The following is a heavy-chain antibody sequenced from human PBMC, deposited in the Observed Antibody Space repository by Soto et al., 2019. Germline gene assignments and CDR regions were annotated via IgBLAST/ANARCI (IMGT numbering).Heavy chain of an antibody. V-gene: IGHV3-48*01. CDR2: ISSSSSTI. CDR3: ARDPCSGGSCAFDY. CDR1: GFTFSSYS. Sequence: GGSLRLSCAASGFTFSSYSMNWFRQAPGKGLEWVSYISSSSSTIYYADSVKGRFTISRNNARNSLYLQMNSLRAEDTAVYYCARDPCSGGSCAFDYWGQGTLVTVSS. D-gene: IGHD2-15*01. J-gene: IGHJ4*02.